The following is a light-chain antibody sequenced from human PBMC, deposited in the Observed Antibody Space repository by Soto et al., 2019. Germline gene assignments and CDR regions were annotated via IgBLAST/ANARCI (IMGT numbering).Light chain of an antibody. V-gene: IGKV3-15*01. Sequence: EIGLTQSPCALSVSPGDRVTLSCRASQSISINLAWYQHKPGQAPRLLIYGASSRATGIPARFSGSGSGTEFTLIISSLQSEDSAAYYCQQYNSWLWTFGQRTKVDNK. CDR2: GAS. J-gene: IGKJ1*01. CDR1: QSISIN. CDR3: QQYNSWLWT.